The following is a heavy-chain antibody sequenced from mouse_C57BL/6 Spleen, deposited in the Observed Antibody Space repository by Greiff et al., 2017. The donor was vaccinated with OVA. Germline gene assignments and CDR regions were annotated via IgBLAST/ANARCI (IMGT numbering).Heavy chain of an antibody. V-gene: IGHV1-15*01. CDR1: GYTFTDYE. J-gene: IGHJ2*01. Sequence: QVQLKESGAELVRPGASVTLSCKASGYTFTDYEMHWVKQTPVHGLEWIGAIDPETGGTAYNQKFKGKAILTADKSSSTAYMELRSLTSEDSAVYYCTRSGYDGSFDYWGQGTTLTVSS. CDR2: IDPETGGT. D-gene: IGHD2-3*01. CDR3: TRSGYDGSFDY.